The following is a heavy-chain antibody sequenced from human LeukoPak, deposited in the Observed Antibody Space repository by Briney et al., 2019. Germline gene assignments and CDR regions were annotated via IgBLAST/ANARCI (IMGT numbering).Heavy chain of an antibody. V-gene: IGHV1-46*01. CDR2: INPSGGST. D-gene: IGHD3-10*01. Sequence: ASVKVSCKASGYTFTSYYMHWVRQAPGQGLEWMGIINPSGGSTSYAQKFQGRVTMTRDTSTSTVYMELSSLRSEDTAVYYCARDRVEGAAMVRGAFDYWGQGTLVTVSS. J-gene: IGHJ4*02. CDR3: ARDRVEGAAMVRGAFDY. CDR1: GYTFTSYY.